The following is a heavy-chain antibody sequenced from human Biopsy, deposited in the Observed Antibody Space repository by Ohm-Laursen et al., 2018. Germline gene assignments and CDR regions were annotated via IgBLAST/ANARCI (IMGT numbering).Heavy chain of an antibody. J-gene: IGHJ4*02. Sequence: SDTLSLTCAVSGATVTSGSYYWSWIRQPPGKGLEWLGYISNIGSTNYDPSLKSRVTISVDTSKNHFSLKLTSVTAADTAAYYCARESALAGDFDSWGQGTLVTVSS. V-gene: IGHV4-61*01. CDR2: ISNIGST. CDR1: GATVTSGSYY. D-gene: IGHD6-19*01. CDR3: ARESALAGDFDS.